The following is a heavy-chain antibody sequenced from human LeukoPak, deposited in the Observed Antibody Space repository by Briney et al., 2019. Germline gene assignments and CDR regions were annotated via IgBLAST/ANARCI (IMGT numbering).Heavy chain of an antibody. J-gene: IGHJ4*02. CDR2: ISAYNGDT. CDR1: GYTFTSNG. V-gene: IGHV1-18*01. CDR3: ARGGRSMATYDY. Sequence: ASVKVSCKASGYTFTSNGINWVRQAPGQGLEWMGWISAYNGDTNYAQKLQGRVTMTTVTSTNTAYMELRSLRSDDTAVYYCARGGRSMATYDYWGQGTLVTVSS. D-gene: IGHD5-24*01.